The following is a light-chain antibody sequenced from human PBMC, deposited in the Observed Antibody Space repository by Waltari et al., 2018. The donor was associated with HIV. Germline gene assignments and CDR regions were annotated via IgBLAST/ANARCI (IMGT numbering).Light chain of an antibody. V-gene: IGKV2-28*01. Sequence: DIVLTQSPLSLPVTPGEPASISCRASQSLLHNNGYNYLDWYLQRPGQSPQLLLYLASHRASGVPERFSGSGSGTNFTLKISRVEAEDVGIYFCLQLLHTPRLSFGPGTKLDI. CDR2: LAS. CDR3: LQLLHTPRLS. CDR1: QSLLHNNGYNY. J-gene: IGKJ3*01.